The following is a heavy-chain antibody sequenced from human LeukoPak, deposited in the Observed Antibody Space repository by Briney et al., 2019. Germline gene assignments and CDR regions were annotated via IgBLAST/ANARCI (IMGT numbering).Heavy chain of an antibody. CDR2: IYHSGST. Sequence: SETLSLTCTVSGYSISSGYYWGWIRQPPGKGLEWIRSIYHSGSTYYNPSLKSRVTISVDTSKNQFSLKLSSVTAADTAVYYCARNSPRAYDAFDIWGQGTMVTVSS. CDR3: ARNSPRAYDAFDI. V-gene: IGHV4-38-2*02. CDR1: GYSISSGYY. D-gene: IGHD1-26*01. J-gene: IGHJ3*02.